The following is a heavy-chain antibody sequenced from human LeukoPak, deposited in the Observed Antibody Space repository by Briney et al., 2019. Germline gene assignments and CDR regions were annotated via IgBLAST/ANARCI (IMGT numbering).Heavy chain of an antibody. D-gene: IGHD5-18*01. J-gene: IGHJ4*02. Sequence: GRSLRLSCVASGFTFSTFAMNWVRQAPGKGLEWVSTISETGRSTYYADSVKGQFTISRDNSKNTLYLQMNSLRAEDTAVYYCAKDRGYSYGISEYWGQGTPVTVSS. CDR3: AKDRGYSYGISEY. CDR1: GFTFSTFA. V-gene: IGHV3-23*01. CDR2: ISETGRST.